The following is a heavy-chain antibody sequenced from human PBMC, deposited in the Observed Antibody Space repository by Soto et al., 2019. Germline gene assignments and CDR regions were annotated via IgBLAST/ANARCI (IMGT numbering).Heavy chain of an antibody. Sequence: PVVPQRVSYAASGFNFSGYSISWVSQAPGKGLEWVSYISSSSSTIYYADSVKGRFTISRDNAKNSLYLQMNSLRAEDTAVYYCTREESYYDFWSGYYTGFGAFDIWGQGTIVTVSS. CDR2: ISSSSSTI. CDR3: TREESYYDFWSGYYTGFGAFDI. D-gene: IGHD3-3*01. V-gene: IGHV3-48*01. J-gene: IGHJ3*02. CDR1: GFNFSGYS.